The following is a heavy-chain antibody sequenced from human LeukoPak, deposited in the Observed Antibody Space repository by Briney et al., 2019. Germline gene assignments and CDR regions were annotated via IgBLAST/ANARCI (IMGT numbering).Heavy chain of an antibody. CDR2: IKQDGSEK. V-gene: IGHV3-7*01. Sequence: GRSLRLSCAASGFTFSNYWVSWVRQTPGKGLEWLANIKQDGSEKQYVDSVKGRFTISRDNAKNSLYLQMNNLRAEDTAVYYCATTTRSAPFDYWGQGTLVTVSS. CDR1: GFTFSNYW. D-gene: IGHD1-1*01. J-gene: IGHJ4*02. CDR3: ATTTRSAPFDY.